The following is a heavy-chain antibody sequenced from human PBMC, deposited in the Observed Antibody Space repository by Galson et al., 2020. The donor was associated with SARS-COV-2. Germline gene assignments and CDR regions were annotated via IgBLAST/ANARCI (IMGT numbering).Heavy chain of an antibody. CDR2: ISYDGSNK. Sequence: GESLKISCAASGFTFSSYAMHWVRQAPGKGLEWVAVISYDGSNKYYADSVKGRFTISRDNSKNTLYLQMNSLRAQDTAVYYCAISTTVVTPDADAFDIWGQGTMVTVSS. V-gene: IGHV3-30-3*01. D-gene: IGHD4-17*01. CDR3: AISTTVVTPDADAFDI. J-gene: IGHJ3*02. CDR1: GFTFSSYA.